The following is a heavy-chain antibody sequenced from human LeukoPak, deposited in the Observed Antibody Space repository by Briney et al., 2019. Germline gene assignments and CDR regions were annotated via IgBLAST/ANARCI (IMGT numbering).Heavy chain of an antibody. CDR3: ARPYFDWYPTQGMYFQH. CDR1: GGSISSSSYY. J-gene: IGHJ1*01. V-gene: IGHV4-39*07. Sequence: PSETLSLTCTVSGGSISSSSYYWGWIRQPPGKGLEWIGSIYYSGSTYYNPSLKSRVTISVDTSKNQFSLKLSSVTAADTAVYYCARPYFDWYPTQGMYFQHWGQGTLVTVSS. D-gene: IGHD3-9*01. CDR2: IYYSGST.